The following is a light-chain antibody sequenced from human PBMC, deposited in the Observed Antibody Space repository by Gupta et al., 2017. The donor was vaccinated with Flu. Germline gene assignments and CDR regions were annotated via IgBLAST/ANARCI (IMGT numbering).Light chain of an antibody. V-gene: IGLV4-69*01. CDR3: KTWGTGI. CDR2: LNSDGSH. J-gene: IGLJ1*01. CDR1: SGHSSYA. Sequence: QLVLTQSPSASASLGASVKLTCTLSSGHSSYAIAWHQQQPEKGPRYLMKLNSDGSHSKGDGIPDRFSGSSAGAERDLTIASLEAEDEADYYCKTWGTGIFGTGTKVTVL.